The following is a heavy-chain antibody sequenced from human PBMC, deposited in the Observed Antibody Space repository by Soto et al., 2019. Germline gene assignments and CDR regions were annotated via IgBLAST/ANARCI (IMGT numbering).Heavy chain of an antibody. CDR3: QRDRPNSNLDF. CDR2: INTETGNT. V-gene: IGHV1-18*01. Sequence: QVQLVQSGAEVKKPGASVKVSCTASGYSVLSYGFSWVRQAPGQGLEWMGYINTETGNTFYAQRLHGRVTITKNTSTHTTYMELRRSTYDDTAVYFCQRDRPNSNLDFWGQGTLITIAS. CDR1: GYSVLSYG. D-gene: IGHD2-8*01. J-gene: IGHJ4*02.